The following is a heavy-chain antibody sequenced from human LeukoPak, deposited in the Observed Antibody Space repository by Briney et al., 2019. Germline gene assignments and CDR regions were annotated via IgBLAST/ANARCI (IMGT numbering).Heavy chain of an antibody. CDR2: IKQDGSEK. J-gene: IGHJ4*02. Sequence: GGSLRLSCAASGFTFSSYWMSWVRQAPGKGLEWVANIKQDGSEKYYVDSVKGRFTISRDNAKNSLYLQMNSLRAEDTAVYYCASTRRVTYYYDSSGYYDYWGQGTLVTVSS. V-gene: IGHV3-7*01. D-gene: IGHD3-22*01. CDR3: ASTRRVTYYYDSSGYYDY. CDR1: GFTFSSYW.